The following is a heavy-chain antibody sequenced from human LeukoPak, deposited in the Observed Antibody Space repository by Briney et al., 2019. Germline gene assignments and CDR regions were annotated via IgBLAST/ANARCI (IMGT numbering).Heavy chain of an antibody. D-gene: IGHD6-19*01. CDR3: ARDSSGWYDY. CDR1: GFTFSSYA. J-gene: IGHJ4*02. CDR2: ISSSSSYI. Sequence: GGSLRLSCAASGFTFSSYAMSWVRQAPGKGLEWVSSISSSSSYIYYADSVKGRFTISRDNAKNSLYLQMNSLRAEDTAVYYCARDSSGWYDYWGQGTLVTVSS. V-gene: IGHV3-21*01.